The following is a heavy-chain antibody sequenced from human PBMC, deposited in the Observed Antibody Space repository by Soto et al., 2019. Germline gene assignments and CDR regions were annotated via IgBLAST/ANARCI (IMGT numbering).Heavy chain of an antibody. CDR3: ARVGSPGYCSGGYCPPPDY. CDR1: GFTFSTST. J-gene: IGHJ4*02. V-gene: IGHV3-21*01. CDR2: ISSSSTYT. Sequence: LRLSCAASGFTFSTSTMNWVRQAPGQGLEWVSSISSSSTYTYYAASVKGRFTISRDNAKNSLYLQMNSLRAEDTAVYYCARVGSPGYCSGGYCPPPDYWGQGTLVTVSS. D-gene: IGHD2-15*01.